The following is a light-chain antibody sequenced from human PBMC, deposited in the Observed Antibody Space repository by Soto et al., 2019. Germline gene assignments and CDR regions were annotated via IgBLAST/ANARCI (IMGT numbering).Light chain of an antibody. J-gene: IGKJ5*01. CDR1: QSVSSSY. CDR2: GAS. Sequence: EIVLTQSPGTLSLSPGERATPSCRASQSVSSSYLAWYQQKPGQAPRLLIYGASNRATGIPARFSGSGSGTDFTLTISSLEPEDFAVYYCQQYGTFPITFGQGTRLEIK. CDR3: QQYGTFPIT. V-gene: IGKV3-20*01.